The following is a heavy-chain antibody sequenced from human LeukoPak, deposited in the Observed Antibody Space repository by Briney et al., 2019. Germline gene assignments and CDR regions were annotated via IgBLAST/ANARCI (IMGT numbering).Heavy chain of an antibody. CDR3: ARGRLQLWSFPLPYNHYAIDV. J-gene: IGHJ6*02. V-gene: IGHV4-34*01. Sequence: PSETLSLTCAVSGGSFSGYFWTWIRQPPGKGLEWIGESNHFGSTDYNPSLKSRVTISVDTSKKQFSLNVRSVTDADTAVYFCARGRLQLWSFPLPYNHYAIDVWGQGTTVTVSS. D-gene: IGHD5-18*01. CDR2: SNHFGST. CDR1: GGSFSGYF.